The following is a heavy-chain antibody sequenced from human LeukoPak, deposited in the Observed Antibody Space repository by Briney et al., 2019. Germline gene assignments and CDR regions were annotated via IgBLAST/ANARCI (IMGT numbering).Heavy chain of an antibody. CDR3: ARSPIVPAAIDGMDV. J-gene: IGHJ6*04. CDR1: GGSISSGGYY. D-gene: IGHD2-2*01. V-gene: IGHV4-31*03. CDR2: IYYSGST. Sequence: SQTLSLTCTVSGGSISSGGYYWSWIRQHPGKGLEWIGYIYYSGSTYYNPSLKNRVTISVDTSKNQFSLKLSSVTAADTAVYYCARSPIVPAAIDGMDVWGKGTTVTVSS.